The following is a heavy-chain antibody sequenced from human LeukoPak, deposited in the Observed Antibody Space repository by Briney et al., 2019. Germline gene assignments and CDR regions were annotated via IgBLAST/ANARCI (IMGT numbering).Heavy chain of an antibody. V-gene: IGHV3-74*01. CDR1: GFTFSSYW. CDR2: IYIDGSST. D-gene: IGHD6-19*01. J-gene: IGHJ4*02. Sequence: QPGGSLRLSCAASGFTFSSYWMHWVRQAPGKGLVWVSRIYIDGSSTSYADSVKGRFTISRDNAKNTLYLQMNSLRAEDTAVYYCANILGGHSSGRPVDYWGQGTLVTVSS. CDR3: ANILGGHSSGRPVDY.